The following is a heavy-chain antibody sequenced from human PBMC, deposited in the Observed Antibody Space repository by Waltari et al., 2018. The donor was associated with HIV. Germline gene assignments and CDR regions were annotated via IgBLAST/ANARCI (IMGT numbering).Heavy chain of an antibody. J-gene: IGHJ4*02. V-gene: IGHV1-18*01. Sequence: QVQLVQSGAEVKKPGASEKVSCKASGYTFTSYGISLVRQAPGQGYEWMGWIIAYNGNTNYAQKLQGRVTMTTETSTSTAYMELSSLRSDDTAVYYCARDRLYSSCFGCFDYWGQGTLVTVSS. D-gene: IGHD6-19*01. CDR1: GYTFTSYG. CDR2: IIAYNGNT. CDR3: ARDRLYSSCFGCFDY.